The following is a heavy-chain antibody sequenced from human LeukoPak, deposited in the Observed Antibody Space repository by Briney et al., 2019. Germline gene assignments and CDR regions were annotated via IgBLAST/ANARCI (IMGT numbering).Heavy chain of an antibody. D-gene: IGHD3-9*01. CDR1: GYIFTSYY. CDR2: INPSGGST. V-gene: IGHV1-46*01. Sequence: ASVKVSCKASGYIFTSYYMHWVRQAPGQGLEWMGIINPSGGSTTYAQKFQGRVTMTRDTSTSTVYMELSSLRSEDTAVYYCARRNYDILTGYSSYYYMDVWGKGTTVTIS. J-gene: IGHJ6*03. CDR3: ARRNYDILTGYSSYYYMDV.